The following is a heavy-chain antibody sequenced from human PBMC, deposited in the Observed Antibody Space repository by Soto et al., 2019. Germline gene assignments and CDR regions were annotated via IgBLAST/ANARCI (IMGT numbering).Heavy chain of an antibody. V-gene: IGHV1-69*13. CDR1: GGTFSSYA. Sequence: ASVKVSCTASGGTFSSYAISWVRQAPGQGLEWMGGIIPIFGTANYAQKFQGRVTITADESTSTAYMELSSLRSEDTAVYYCARDRISYYGMDVWGQGTTVTVSS. J-gene: IGHJ6*02. D-gene: IGHD3-3*02. CDR2: IIPIFGTA. CDR3: ARDRISYYGMDV.